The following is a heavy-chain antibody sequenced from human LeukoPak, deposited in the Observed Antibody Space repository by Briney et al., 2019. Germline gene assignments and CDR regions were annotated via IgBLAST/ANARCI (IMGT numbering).Heavy chain of an antibody. CDR3: AEGAFQGYYDSSGYYSFDY. D-gene: IGHD3-22*01. Sequence: GASVKVSCKASGGTFISYAISWVRQAPGQGLEWMGGIIPIFGTANYAQKFQGRVTITADKSTSTAYMELSSLRSEDTAVYYCAEGAFQGYYDSSGYYSFDYWGQGTLVTVSS. CDR2: IIPIFGTA. CDR1: GGTFISYA. V-gene: IGHV1-69*06. J-gene: IGHJ4*02.